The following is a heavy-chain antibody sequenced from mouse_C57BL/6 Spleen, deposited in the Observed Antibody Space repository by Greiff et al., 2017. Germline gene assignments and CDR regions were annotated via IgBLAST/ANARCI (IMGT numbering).Heavy chain of an antibody. CDR1: GYTFTSYG. D-gene: IGHD2-3*01. CDR3: ARFYDGYLLFDY. J-gene: IGHJ2*01. Sequence: QVQLQQSGAELARPGASVKLSCKASGYTFTSYGISWVKQRTGQGLEWIGEIYPRSGNTYYNEKFKGKATLTADKSSSTAYMELRSLTSEDSAVYFCARFYDGYLLFDYCGQGTTLTVSS. V-gene: IGHV1-81*01. CDR2: IYPRSGNT.